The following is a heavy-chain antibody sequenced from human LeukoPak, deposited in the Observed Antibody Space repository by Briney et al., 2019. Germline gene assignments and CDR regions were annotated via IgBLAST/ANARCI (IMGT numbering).Heavy chain of an antibody. J-gene: IGHJ4*02. Sequence: GASVKVSCKASGYTFTVYYMHWVRQAPGQGLEWMGWINPNSGGTNYAQKFQGWVTMTRDTSICKAYMEMSRLRSDDTAVYYCARGLGWLVDYWGQGTLVTVSS. CDR1: GYTFTVYY. CDR3: ARGLGWLVDY. V-gene: IGHV1-2*04. CDR2: INPNSGGT. D-gene: IGHD6-19*01.